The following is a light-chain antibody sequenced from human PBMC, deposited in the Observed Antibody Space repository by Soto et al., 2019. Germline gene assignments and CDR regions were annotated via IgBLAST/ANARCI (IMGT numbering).Light chain of an antibody. Sequence: DIQMTQSPSSLSASVGDRVSIACRASQNISPYLNWYQQKPGKAPKLLIYATSGLQSGVPSRFSGSESGTEFTLTISSLEPEDFATYYCQQRSGTSVTLGQGTKVDIK. CDR3: QQRSGTSVT. CDR1: QNISPY. V-gene: IGKV1-39*01. J-gene: IGKJ1*01. CDR2: ATS.